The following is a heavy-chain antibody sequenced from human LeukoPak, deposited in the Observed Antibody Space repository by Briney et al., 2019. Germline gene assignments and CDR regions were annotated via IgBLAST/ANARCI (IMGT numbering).Heavy chain of an antibody. CDR1: GFTFSSYA. CDR2: ISGSGGST. D-gene: IGHD6-19*01. V-gene: IGHV3-23*01. CDR3: AKDRDDSSGWYGFWEIGFDP. J-gene: IGHJ5*02. Sequence: GGSLRLSCAASGFTFSSYAMSWVRQAPGKGLEWVSAISGSGGSTYYADSVKGRFTISRDNSKNTLYLQMNSLRAEDTAVYYCAKDRDDSSGWYGFWEIGFDPWGQGTLVTVSS.